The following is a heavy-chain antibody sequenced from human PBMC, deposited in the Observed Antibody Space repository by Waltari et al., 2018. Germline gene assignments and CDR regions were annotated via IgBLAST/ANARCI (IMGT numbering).Heavy chain of an antibody. Sequence: QVQLQESGPGLVKPSETLSLTCAVSGYSISSGYYWGWIRQPPGKGLEWIGNIYHSGRTHYNPSLKSRVTISVDTSKNQFSLKLGSVTAADTAVYYCARRAAITAAGPTYYMDVWGKGTTVTVSS. J-gene: IGHJ6*03. CDR2: IYHSGRT. CDR3: ARRAAITAAGPTYYMDV. V-gene: IGHV4-38-2*01. D-gene: IGHD6-13*01. CDR1: GYSISSGYY.